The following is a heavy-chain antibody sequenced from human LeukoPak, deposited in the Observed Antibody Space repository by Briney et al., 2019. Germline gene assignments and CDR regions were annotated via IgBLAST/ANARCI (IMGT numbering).Heavy chain of an antibody. V-gene: IGHV3-64*01. CDR3: ARGSYGSYPGNWFDP. Sequence: GGSLRLSCAASGFTFSSYAMHWVRQAPGKGLEYVSAISSNGGSTYYANSVKGRFTISRDNSKNTLYLQMGSLRAEDMGVYYCARGSYGSYPGNWFDPWGQGTLVTVSS. CDR2: ISSNGGST. CDR1: GFTFSSYA. J-gene: IGHJ5*02. D-gene: IGHD1-26*01.